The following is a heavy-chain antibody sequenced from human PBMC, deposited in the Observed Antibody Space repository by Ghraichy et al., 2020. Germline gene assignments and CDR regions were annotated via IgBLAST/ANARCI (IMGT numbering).Heavy chain of an antibody. V-gene: IGHV4-34*01. CDR1: GGSFSGYY. D-gene: IGHD6-19*01. J-gene: IGHJ4*02. CDR2: INHSGST. Sequence: SETLSLTCAVYGGSFSGYYWSWIRQPPGKGLEWIGEINHSGSTNYNPSLKSRVTISVDTSKNQFSLKLSSVTAADTAVYYCARGRGSSGWSGLLPGDYWGQGTLVTVSS. CDR3: ARGRGSSGWSGLLPGDY.